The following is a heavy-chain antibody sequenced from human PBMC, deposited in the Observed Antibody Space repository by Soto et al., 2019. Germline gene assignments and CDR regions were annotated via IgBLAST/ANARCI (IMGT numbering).Heavy chain of an antibody. D-gene: IGHD2-8*02. V-gene: IGHV1-69*01. CDR3: GRGRGLYCSGRSQLDS. CDR2: FIPRFGTT. Sequence: QVQLVQSGAEVKKPGSSVRVSCKTPGDSFSKYTVNWVRQAPRQGLEWMGGFIPRFGTTNFAPTLQGRVTITAVQSMKTGYIVLSSLRSEVTAPHYCGRGRGLYCSGRSQLDSWGKGTLFTVSS. CDR1: GDSFSKYT. J-gene: IGHJ4*02.